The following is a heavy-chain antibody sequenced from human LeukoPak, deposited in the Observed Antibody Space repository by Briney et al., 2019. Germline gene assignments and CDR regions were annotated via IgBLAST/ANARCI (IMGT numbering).Heavy chain of an antibody. Sequence: SETLSLTCAVYGGSFSGYYWSSIRQPPGKGLEWIGEINHSGSTNYNPSLKSRITISIDTSKNQFSLKLSSVTAADTAVYYCASLYGGNSRWFDPWGQGTLVTVSS. CDR1: GGSFSGYY. V-gene: IGHV4-34*01. CDR3: ASLYGGNSRWFDP. D-gene: IGHD4-23*01. J-gene: IGHJ5*02. CDR2: INHSGST.